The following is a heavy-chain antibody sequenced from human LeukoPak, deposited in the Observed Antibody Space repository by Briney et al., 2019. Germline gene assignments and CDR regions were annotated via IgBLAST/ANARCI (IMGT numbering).Heavy chain of an antibody. J-gene: IGHJ3*02. V-gene: IGHV3-48*03. CDR2: ICYNGSII. D-gene: IGHD6-25*01. CDR1: GFTFSSYE. CDR3: ARDSKYGYWASRAFDI. Sequence: GGSLRLSCAASGFTFSSYEMNWGRHAPEKGLEWVSYICYNGSIIYYAVSVKCRFPTSRDNAEHSLHMQMTSLRAEDTAVYYCARDSKYGYWASRAFDIW.